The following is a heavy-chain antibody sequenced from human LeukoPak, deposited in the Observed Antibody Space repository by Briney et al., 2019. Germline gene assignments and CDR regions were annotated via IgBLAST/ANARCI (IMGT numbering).Heavy chain of an antibody. CDR3: ARGTYYYGSGSYYNWFDP. CDR2: INPNSGGT. V-gene: IGHV1-2*02. Sequence: ASVKVSCKASGYTFTGYYMHWVRQDPGQGLEWMGWINPNSGGTNYAQKFQGRVTMTRDTSISTAYMELSRLRSDDTAVYYCARGTYYYGSGSYYNWFDPWGQGTLVTVSS. D-gene: IGHD3-10*01. CDR1: GYTFTGYY. J-gene: IGHJ5*02.